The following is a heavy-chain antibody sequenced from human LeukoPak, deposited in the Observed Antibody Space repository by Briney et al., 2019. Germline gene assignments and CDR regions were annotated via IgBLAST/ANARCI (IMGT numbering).Heavy chain of an antibody. Sequence: ASVKVPCKASGYTFTSYGISWVRQAPGQGLEWMGWISAYNGNTNYAQKLQGRVTMTTDTSTSTAYMELRSLRSDDTAVYYCAREKNDYGDYDPPDYWGQGTLVTVSS. CDR2: ISAYNGNT. CDR1: GYTFTSYG. J-gene: IGHJ4*02. D-gene: IGHD4-17*01. V-gene: IGHV1-18*01. CDR3: AREKNDYGDYDPPDY.